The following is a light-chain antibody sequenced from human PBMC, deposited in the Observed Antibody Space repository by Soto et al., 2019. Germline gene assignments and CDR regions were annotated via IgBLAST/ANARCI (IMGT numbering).Light chain of an antibody. CDR2: DVT. V-gene: IGLV2-11*01. J-gene: IGLJ2*01. CDR3: CSYTGRYIWV. Sequence: QSVLTQPRSVSGSPGQSVTISCTGTNSDVGDYSYVSWYQQHPGKAPKLLIYDVTKRPSGVPDRFSGSKSGNTASLTISGLQGEDEADYFCCSYTGRYIWVFGGGTKLTVL. CDR1: NSDVGDYSY.